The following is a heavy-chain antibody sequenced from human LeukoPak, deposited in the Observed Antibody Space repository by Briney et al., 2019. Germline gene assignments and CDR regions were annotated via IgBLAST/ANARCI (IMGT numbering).Heavy chain of an antibody. V-gene: IGHV1-8*03. CDR3: ARVGRDGYNFDY. CDR1: GYTFTSYA. J-gene: IGHJ4*02. D-gene: IGHD5-24*01. Sequence: ASVKVSCKASGYTFTSYAMNWVRQAPGQGLEWMGWMNPNSGNTGYAQKFQGRVTITRNTSISTAYMELSSLRSEDTAVYYCARVGRDGYNFDYWGQGTLVTVSS. CDR2: MNPNSGNT.